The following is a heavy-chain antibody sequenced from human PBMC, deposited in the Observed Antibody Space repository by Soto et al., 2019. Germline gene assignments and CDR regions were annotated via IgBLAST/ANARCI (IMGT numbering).Heavy chain of an antibody. V-gene: IGHV4-34*01. CDR2: INHSGST. Sequence: QVQLQQWGAGLLKPSETLSLTCAVYGGSFSGYYWSWIRQPPGKGLEWIGEINHSGSTNYNPSLKSRVTISVATSKNQFSLKLSSVTAADTAVYYCARARRGGLERQKRWYFDLWGRGTLVTVSS. CDR3: ARARRGGLERQKRWYFDL. D-gene: IGHD1-1*01. J-gene: IGHJ2*01. CDR1: GGSFSGYY.